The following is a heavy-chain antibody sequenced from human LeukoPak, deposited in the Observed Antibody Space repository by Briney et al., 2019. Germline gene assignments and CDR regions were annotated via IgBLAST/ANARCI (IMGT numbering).Heavy chain of an antibody. CDR1: GFTFSSYA. Sequence: GGSLRLSCAASGFTFSSYAMHWVRQAPGKGLEYVSAISSNGGSTYYANSVKGRFTISRDNSKNTLYLQMGSLRAEDMAVYYCARGKYYDILTGYEDYWGQGTLITVSS. J-gene: IGHJ4*02. V-gene: IGHV3-64*01. CDR2: ISSNGGST. D-gene: IGHD3-9*01. CDR3: ARGKYYDILTGYEDY.